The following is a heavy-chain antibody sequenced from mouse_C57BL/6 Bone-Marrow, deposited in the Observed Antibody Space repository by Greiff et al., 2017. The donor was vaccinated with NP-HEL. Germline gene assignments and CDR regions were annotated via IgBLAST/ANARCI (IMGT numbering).Heavy chain of an antibody. Sequence: VQLQQSGPGLVKPSQSLSLTCSVTGYSITSGYYWNWIRQFPGNKLEWMGYISYDGSNNYNPSLKNRISITRDTSKNQFFLKLNSVTTEDTATYYCARAYDGYWGCAYWGQGTLVTVSA. CDR1: GYSITSGYY. CDR2: ISYDGSN. CDR3: ARAYDGYWGCAY. J-gene: IGHJ3*01. D-gene: IGHD2-3*01. V-gene: IGHV3-6*01.